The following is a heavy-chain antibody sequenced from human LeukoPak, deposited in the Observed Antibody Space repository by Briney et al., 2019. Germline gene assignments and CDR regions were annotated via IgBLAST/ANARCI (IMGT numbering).Heavy chain of an antibody. Sequence: GGSLRLSCAASGLTLSSYWMHWVRRAPGKGLVWVSRINSDGSSTRYADSVKGRFTISRDNAKNTLYLQMNSLRAEDTAVYYCAELTSMVEQYWGQGTLVTVSS. CDR3: AELTSMVEQY. D-gene: IGHD3-10*01. CDR1: GLTLSSYW. CDR2: INSDGSST. V-gene: IGHV3-74*01. J-gene: IGHJ4*02.